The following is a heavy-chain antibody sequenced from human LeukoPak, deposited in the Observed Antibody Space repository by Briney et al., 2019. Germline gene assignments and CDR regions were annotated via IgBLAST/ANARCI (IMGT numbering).Heavy chain of an antibody. D-gene: IGHD1-26*01. CDR3: ASRTTSGSYDAFDI. V-gene: IGHV3-21*01. Sequence: GGSLRLSCAASGFTFSSYSMNWVRQAPGKGLEWVSSISSSSYIYYADSVKGRFTISRDNAKNSLYLQMNSLRAEDTAVYYCASRTTSGSYDAFDIWGQGTMVTVSS. CDR1: GFTFSSYS. CDR2: ISSSSYI. J-gene: IGHJ3*02.